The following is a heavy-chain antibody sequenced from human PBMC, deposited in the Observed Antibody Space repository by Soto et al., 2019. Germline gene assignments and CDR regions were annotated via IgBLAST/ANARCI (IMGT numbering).Heavy chain of an antibody. V-gene: IGHV1-69*01. J-gene: IGHJ4*02. CDR1: GVTFSSET. CDR3: ATELGDNPARPFDA. Sequence: QVQLVQSGAEVKKPGSSVKVSCKASGVTFSSETISLVRQAPGQGLEWVGGIIPLFGTANYAQKFQGRVTITADESTSTLYIELSSLRSDATAGYYCATELGDNPARPFDAWGQGTLVTVSS. D-gene: IGHD2-21*01. CDR2: IIPLFGTA.